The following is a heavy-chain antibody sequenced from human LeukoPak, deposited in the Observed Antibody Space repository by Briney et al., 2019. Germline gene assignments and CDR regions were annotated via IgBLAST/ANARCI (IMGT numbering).Heavy chain of an antibody. V-gene: IGHV4-4*02. Sequence: SETLSLTCDVSGGSISSGYWWSWVRQSPGKGLEWIGEIHHSGSTNYNPSLKSRVTISVDKSKDQFSVMLTPVTAADTAVYYCARNAYYSADYWGQGTLVTVSS. CDR3: ARNAYYSADY. J-gene: IGHJ4*02. CDR2: IHHSGST. D-gene: IGHD2/OR15-2a*01. CDR1: GGSISSGYW.